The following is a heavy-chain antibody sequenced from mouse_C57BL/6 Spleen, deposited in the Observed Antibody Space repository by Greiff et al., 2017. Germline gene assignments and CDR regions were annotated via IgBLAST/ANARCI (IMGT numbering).Heavy chain of an antibody. CDR1: GYTFTSYG. Sequence: QVQLQQSGAELARPGASVKLSCKASGYTFTSYGISWVKQRTGQGLEWIGEIYPRSGNTYYNEKFKGKATLTADKSSSTAYMELRSLTSEDSAVYFCARSRYYGSSYPLAMDYWGQGTSVTVSS. V-gene: IGHV1-81*01. CDR3: ARSRYYGSSYPLAMDY. J-gene: IGHJ4*01. CDR2: IYPRSGNT. D-gene: IGHD1-1*01.